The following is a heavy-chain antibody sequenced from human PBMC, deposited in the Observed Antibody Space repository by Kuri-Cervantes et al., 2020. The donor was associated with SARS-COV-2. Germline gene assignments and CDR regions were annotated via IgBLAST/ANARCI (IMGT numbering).Heavy chain of an antibody. J-gene: IGHJ6*02. D-gene: IGHD3-10*01. CDR1: GFTFSSYW. Sequence: GESLKISCAASGFTFSSYWMSWVRQAPGKGLEWVANVKQDGSKKYYVDSVKGPFTISRDNANNSLYLQMNSLRAEDTAVYYCARVRGSYGMDVWGQGTTVTVSS. CDR3: ARVRGSYGMDV. V-gene: IGHV3-7*03. CDR2: VKQDGSKK.